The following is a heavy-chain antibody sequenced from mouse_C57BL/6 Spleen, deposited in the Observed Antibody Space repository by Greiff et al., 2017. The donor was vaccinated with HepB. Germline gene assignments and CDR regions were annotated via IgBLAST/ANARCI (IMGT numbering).Heavy chain of an antibody. Sequence: VHVKQSGPELVKPGASVKISCKASGYTFTDYYMNWVKQSHGKSLEWIGDINPNNGGTSYNQKFKGKATLTVDKSSSTAYMELRSLTSEDSAVYYCARDAMDYWGQGTSVTVSS. V-gene: IGHV1-26*01. CDR2: INPNNGGT. CDR3: ARDAMDY. J-gene: IGHJ4*01. CDR1: GYTFTDYY.